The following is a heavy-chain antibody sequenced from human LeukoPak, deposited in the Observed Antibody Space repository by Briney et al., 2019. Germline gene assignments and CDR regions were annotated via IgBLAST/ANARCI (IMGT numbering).Heavy chain of an antibody. J-gene: IGHJ3*02. Sequence: PGGSLRLSCAASGFTSSDYYMSWIRQAPGKGLEWVSYISSSGSTIYYADSGKGRFTISRDNAKNSLYLQMNSLRAEDTAVYYCARVKPGNSGANAFDIWGQGTMVTVSS. CDR3: ARVKPGNSGANAFDI. CDR1: GFTSSDYY. V-gene: IGHV3-11*01. CDR2: ISSSGSTI. D-gene: IGHD4-23*01.